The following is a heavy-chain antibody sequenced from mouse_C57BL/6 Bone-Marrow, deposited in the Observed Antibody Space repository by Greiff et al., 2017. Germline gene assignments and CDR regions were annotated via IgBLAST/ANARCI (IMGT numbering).Heavy chain of an antibody. Sequence: VQLQQPGAELVKPGASVKMSCKASGYTFPSYWITWVKQRPGQGLEWIGDIYTGSGSTNYTETFKSKATLTVDTYNSTAYMQLSSLTSEDSAVYYCARQLRAWFAYWGQGTLVTVSA. CDR2: IYTGSGST. V-gene: IGHV1-55*01. J-gene: IGHJ3*01. D-gene: IGHD1-1*01. CDR1: GYTFPSYW. CDR3: ARQLRAWFAY.